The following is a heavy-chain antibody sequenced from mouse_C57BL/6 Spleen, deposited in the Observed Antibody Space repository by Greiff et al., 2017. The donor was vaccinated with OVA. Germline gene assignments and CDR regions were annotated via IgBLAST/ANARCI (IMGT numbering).Heavy chain of an antibody. CDR1: GYAFSSYW. CDR3: ARSGVTTLAMDY. D-gene: IGHD2-3*01. Sequence: QVQLQQSGAELVKPGASVKISCKASGYAFSSYWMNWVKQRPGKGLEWIGQIYPGDGDTNYNGKFKGKATLTADKSSSTAYMQLSSLTSEDSAVYFCARSGVTTLAMDYWGKGTSVTVSS. J-gene: IGHJ4*01. CDR2: IYPGDGDT. V-gene: IGHV1-80*01.